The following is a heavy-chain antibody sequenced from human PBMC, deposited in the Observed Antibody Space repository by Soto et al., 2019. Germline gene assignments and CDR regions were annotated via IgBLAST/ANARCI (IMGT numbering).Heavy chain of an antibody. CDR1: GFSLTTRGVG. CDR2: IYSNDHK. CDR3: AHRLRVGSVTDGFDF. J-gene: IGHJ4*02. D-gene: IGHD2-21*02. V-gene: IGHV2-5*01. Sequence: QITLKESGPTLVKPTQTLTLTCTFSGFSLTTRGVGVGWIRQPPGKALEWIAVIYSNDHKRYNSSLESRVRITKDASKSQVVLTMTNMDSADTATYFCAHRLRVGSVTDGFDFWSQGTLVTVTS.